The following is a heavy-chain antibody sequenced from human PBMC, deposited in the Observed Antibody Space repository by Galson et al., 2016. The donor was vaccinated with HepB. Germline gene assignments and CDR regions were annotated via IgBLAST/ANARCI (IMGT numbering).Heavy chain of an antibody. Sequence: SVKVSCKASGGTFTSYAISWVRLAPGQGLEWMGGIIPIFGTSNYAQKFQGRVTITADESTSTAYMELSSLRSEGTAVYYCARVRDGYNHYYYYGMDVWGQGTTVTVSS. J-gene: IGHJ6*02. CDR1: GGTFTSYA. CDR2: IIPIFGTS. D-gene: IGHD5-24*01. V-gene: IGHV1-69*13. CDR3: ARVRDGYNHYYYYGMDV.